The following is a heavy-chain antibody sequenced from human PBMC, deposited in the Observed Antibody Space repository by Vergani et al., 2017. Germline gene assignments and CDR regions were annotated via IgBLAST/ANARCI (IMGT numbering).Heavy chain of an antibody. V-gene: IGHV3-23*01. Sequence: EVQLLPSGGGFIQPGGSLRLSCAASGFTFSSYAMAWVRQPPGKGLEWVSAISGSGASTYYADSLKGRFTISRDNSKNTLYLQMNSLRAEDTAVYYCAKNSDIGWLVNFDYWGQGTLVTVSS. CDR1: GFTFSSYA. CDR2: ISGSGAST. D-gene: IGHD6-19*01. CDR3: AKNSDIGWLVNFDY. J-gene: IGHJ4*02.